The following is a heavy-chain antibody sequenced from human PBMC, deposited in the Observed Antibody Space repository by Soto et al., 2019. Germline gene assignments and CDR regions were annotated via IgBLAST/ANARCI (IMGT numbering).Heavy chain of an antibody. Sequence: EVQLVQSGAEVKKPGESLTISCKGSGYSFTVHWIAWVRQMPGKGLEWMGIIYPGDSETRYSPSCQGQVTISADKSISTAYLQWSSLKASDTAMYYCARGLSSGYYNWFDPWGQGTQVTVSS. CDR1: GYSFTVHW. CDR3: ARGLSSGYYNWFDP. D-gene: IGHD3-22*01. CDR2: IYPGDSET. V-gene: IGHV5-51*01. J-gene: IGHJ5*02.